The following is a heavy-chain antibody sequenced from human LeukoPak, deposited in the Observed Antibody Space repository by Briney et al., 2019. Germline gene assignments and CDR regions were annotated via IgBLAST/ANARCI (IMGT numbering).Heavy chain of an antibody. Sequence: GGALRLSCAASGFTFSSYAMSWVRPAPGKGRGGVSAISGSGGSTYYADSVKGRFTISRDNSKNTLYLQMNSLRAEDTAVYYCAKDEAVVRVFDYWGQGTLVTVSS. CDR1: GFTFSSYA. CDR3: AKDEAVVRVFDY. V-gene: IGHV3-23*01. D-gene: IGHD3-10*01. J-gene: IGHJ4*02. CDR2: ISGSGGST.